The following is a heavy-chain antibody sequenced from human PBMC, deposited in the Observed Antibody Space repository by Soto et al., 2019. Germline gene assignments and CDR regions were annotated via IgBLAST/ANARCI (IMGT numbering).Heavy chain of an antibody. V-gene: IGHV1-69*01. D-gene: IGHD3-3*01. CDR1: GGTFSSYA. Sequence: QVQLVQSGAEVKKPGSSVKVSCKASGGTFSSYAISWVRQAPGQGLEWMGGIIPIFGKANYAQKFQGRVTITADETKSTAYMELSSLRSEDTAVYYCAGSGAGSNYDCLSGYHILYGMDVWGQGTTVTVSS. J-gene: IGHJ6*02. CDR3: AGSGAGSNYDCLSGYHILYGMDV. CDR2: IIPIFGKA.